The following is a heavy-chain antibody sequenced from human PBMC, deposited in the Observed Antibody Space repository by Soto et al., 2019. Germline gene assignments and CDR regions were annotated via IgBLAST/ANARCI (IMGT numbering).Heavy chain of an antibody. CDR3: ARTGFCSGDACYPNWFDS. Sequence: QVQLRESGPRLVQPPETLSLTCSVSGGSVSSGSYYWSWIRQPPGEGLEWIGYIYYSGSTSYNPSLESRVTMSVDTSKNQFALKLNSVTAADTAVYYCARTGFCSGDACYPNWFDSWGQGTLVTVSS. CDR2: IYYSGST. J-gene: IGHJ5*01. V-gene: IGHV4-61*01. CDR1: GGSVSSGSYY. D-gene: IGHD2-15*01.